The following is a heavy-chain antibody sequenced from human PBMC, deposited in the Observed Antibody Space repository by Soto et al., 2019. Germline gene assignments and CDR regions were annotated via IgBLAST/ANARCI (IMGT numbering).Heavy chain of an antibody. J-gene: IGHJ6*02. CDR3: ARAPRAQLLLRLDDYGMDV. CDR2: IWYDGSNK. V-gene: IGHV3-33*01. D-gene: IGHD2-15*01. Sequence: QVQLVESGGGVVQPGRSLRLSCAASGFTFSSYGMHWVRQAPGKGLEWVAVIWYDGSNKYYADSVKGRFTISRDNSKNTLYLQMNSLRAEDTAVYYCARAPRAQLLLRLDDYGMDVWGQGTTVTFSS. CDR1: GFTFSSYG.